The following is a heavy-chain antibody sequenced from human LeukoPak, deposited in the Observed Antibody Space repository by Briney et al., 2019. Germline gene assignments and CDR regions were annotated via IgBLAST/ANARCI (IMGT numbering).Heavy chain of an antibody. J-gene: IGHJ4*02. CDR2: ISYDGSNK. CDR1: RFTFNSFG. Sequence: GGSLTLSCAASRFTFNSFGMLWLRQAPGKGLVGMADISYDGSNKYYADSVKGRFTISRDNSKNTLYLQMNSLRAEDTALYYCAKDSRDYDYVWVSYSRPDYWGQGTLVTVSS. V-gene: IGHV3-30*18. D-gene: IGHD3-16*01. CDR3: AKDSRDYDYVWVSYSRPDY.